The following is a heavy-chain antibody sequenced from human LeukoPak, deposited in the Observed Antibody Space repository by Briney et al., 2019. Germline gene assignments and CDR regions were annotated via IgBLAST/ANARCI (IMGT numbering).Heavy chain of an antibody. J-gene: IGHJ3*02. D-gene: IGHD3-22*01. Sequence: SETLSLTCTVSGGSISSYYWSWIRQPPGKGLEWIGYIYYSGSTNYNPSLKSRVTISVDTSKNQFSLKLSSVTAADTAVYYCARHSPDVVITRGDEAFDIWGQGTMVTVSS. CDR2: IYYSGST. V-gene: IGHV4-59*08. CDR1: GGSISSYY. CDR3: ARHSPDVVITRGDEAFDI.